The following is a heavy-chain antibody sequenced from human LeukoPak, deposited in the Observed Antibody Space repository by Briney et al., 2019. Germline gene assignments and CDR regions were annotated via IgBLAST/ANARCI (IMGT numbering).Heavy chain of an antibody. CDR1: GFTFSSYA. J-gene: IGHJ4*02. D-gene: IGHD6-19*01. CDR3: AKDRVKRQWLVFDY. CDR2: ISYDGSNK. V-gene: IGHV3-30-3*01. Sequence: GGSLRLSCAASGFTFSSYAMHWVRQAPGKGLEWVAVISYDGSNKYYADSVKGRFTISRDNSKNTLYLQMNSLRAEDTAVYYCAKDRVKRQWLVFDYWGQGTLVTVSS.